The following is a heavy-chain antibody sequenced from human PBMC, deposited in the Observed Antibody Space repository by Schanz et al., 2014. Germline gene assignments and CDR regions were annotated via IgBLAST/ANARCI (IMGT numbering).Heavy chain of an antibody. J-gene: IGHJ4*02. D-gene: IGHD5-12*01. CDR1: GFTFSDSW. V-gene: IGHV3-74*01. CDR2: TSNDGSFT. CDR3: ARDRPSGYALDF. Sequence: EVQLVESGGGFVQPGGSLRLSCAASGFTFSDSWMHWVRQAPGKGLVWVSRTSNDGSFTTFADSVKGRFTISRDNAKNTLYLQMNSLRAEDTAVYYCARDRPSGYALDFWGQGTLVTVSS.